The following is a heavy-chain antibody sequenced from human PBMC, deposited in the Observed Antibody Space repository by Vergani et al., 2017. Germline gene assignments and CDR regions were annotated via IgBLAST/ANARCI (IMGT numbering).Heavy chain of an antibody. CDR3: ARGRGHYYDRSGYKGGWFDP. CDR1: GGTFSNYA. J-gene: IGHJ5*02. V-gene: IGHV1-69*11. CDR2: IIAILGTA. Sequence: QVQLVQSGAEVKKPGSSVKVSCKASGGTFSNYAIIWVRQAPGQGLEWIGGIIAILGTAHYAQKFQGRVTITADESTSTAYMELSSLRSEDTAVYYCARGRGHYYDRSGYKGGWFDPWGQGTLVTVSS. D-gene: IGHD3-22*01.